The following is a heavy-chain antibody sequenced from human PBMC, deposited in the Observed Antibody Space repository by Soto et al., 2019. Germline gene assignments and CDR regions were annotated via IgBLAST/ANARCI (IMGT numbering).Heavy chain of an antibody. J-gene: IGHJ4*02. CDR2: INAGNGLR. V-gene: IGHV1-3*01. CDR3: ARDEHF. CDR1: GYSFGDSA. Sequence: QGHLVQSGAEVREPGASVRISCRTSGYSFGDSALHWVRQTPGRVLEWVGWINAGNGLRRYAEKVQGRVSIMIATVLKTAYMDLSSLNAEDTAVYYCARDEHFWGQGTLVTVSS. D-gene: IGHD6-6*01.